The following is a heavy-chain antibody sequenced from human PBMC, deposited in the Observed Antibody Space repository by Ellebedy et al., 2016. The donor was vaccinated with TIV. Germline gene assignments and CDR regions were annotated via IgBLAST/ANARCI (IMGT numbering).Heavy chain of an antibody. CDR2: IFYSGIT. J-gene: IGHJ4*02. CDR1: GGSISSSPYY. V-gene: IGHV4-39*01. Sequence: SETLSLTXTVSGGSISSSPYYWGWIRQPPGKELEWIGSIFYSGITDYNPSLKSPVTISVDTSKNQFSLKVHSVTAADTAVYYCARHVGHQLPTKKGFDYWGQGTLVTVSS. D-gene: IGHD2-2*01. CDR3: ARHVGHQLPTKKGFDY.